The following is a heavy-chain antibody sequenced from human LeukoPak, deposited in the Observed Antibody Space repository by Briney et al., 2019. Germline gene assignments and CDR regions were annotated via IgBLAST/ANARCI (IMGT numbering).Heavy chain of an antibody. CDR3: TRENRPFCPFAY. CDR2: STDSGTT. Sequence: PAGTLSLTCAVSGGSINITNFWSWVRPAPRKGLWRSGKSTDSGTTNYSPSLRSRVAMSLDRANTQFSLNLTSVTDADTAVYYCTRENRPFCPFAYWGQGGLVTVSS. V-gene: IGHV4-4*02. J-gene: IGHJ4*02. CDR1: GGSINITNF. D-gene: IGHD2/OR15-2a*01.